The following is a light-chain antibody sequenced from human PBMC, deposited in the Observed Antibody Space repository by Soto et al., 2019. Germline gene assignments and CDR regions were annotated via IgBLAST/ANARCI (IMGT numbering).Light chain of an antibody. CDR2: KAS. J-gene: IGKJ3*01. CDR1: QSISSW. V-gene: IGKV1-5*03. Sequence: DIQMTQSPSTLSSSLGDKVTITCPASQSISSWLAWYQQKPGKAPKLLIYKASSLESGVPSRFSGSGSGTEFTLTISSLQPDDFATYYCQQYNSYREVTFGPGTKVDIK. CDR3: QQYNSYREVT.